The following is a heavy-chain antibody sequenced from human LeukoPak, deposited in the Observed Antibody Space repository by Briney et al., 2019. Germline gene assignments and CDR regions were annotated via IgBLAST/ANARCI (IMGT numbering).Heavy chain of an antibody. V-gene: IGHV1-2*02. CDR1: GYTFTGYY. J-gene: IGHJ4*02. CDR3: AKIAAAGTGDFDY. CDR2: INPNSGGT. D-gene: IGHD6-13*01. Sequence: ASVKVSCKASGYTFTGYYMHWVRQAPGQGLEWMGWINPNSGGTNYAQKFQGRVTMTRDTSISTAYMELSRLRSDDMAVYYCAKIAAAGTGDFDYWGQGTLVTVSS.